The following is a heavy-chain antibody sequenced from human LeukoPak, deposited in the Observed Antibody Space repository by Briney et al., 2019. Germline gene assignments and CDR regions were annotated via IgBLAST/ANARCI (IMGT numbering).Heavy chain of an antibody. D-gene: IGHD7-27*01. Sequence: GGSLRLSCAASGFTFSTYWMNWVRQAPGKGLEWVASIKQDGSDKYYVDSVKGRFTISRDNAKNSLGLQMNSLRAEDTAVYYCARNWGSLDYWGQGTLVTVSS. J-gene: IGHJ4*02. V-gene: IGHV3-7*04. CDR1: GFTFSTYW. CDR2: IKQDGSDK. CDR3: ARNWGSLDY.